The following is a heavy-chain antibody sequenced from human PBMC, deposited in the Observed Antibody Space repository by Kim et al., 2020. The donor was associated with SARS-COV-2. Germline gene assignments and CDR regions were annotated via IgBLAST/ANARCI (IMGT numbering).Heavy chain of an antibody. CDR3: AKLGLGSSGYYSY. D-gene: IGHD3-22*01. Sequence: YADSVKGRFTISRDNAKNTLYLQMNSLRAEDTAVYYCAKLGLGSSGYYSYWGQGTLVTVSS. V-gene: IGHV3-30*02. J-gene: IGHJ4*02.